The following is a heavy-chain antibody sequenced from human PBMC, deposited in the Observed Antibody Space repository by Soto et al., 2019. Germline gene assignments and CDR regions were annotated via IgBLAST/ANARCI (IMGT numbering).Heavy chain of an antibody. J-gene: IGHJ4*02. D-gene: IGHD3-10*01. CDR2: IYHSGST. Sequence: QLQLQESGSGLVKPSQTLSLTCAASGGSISSGGYHCSWIRPPPGKGLELVGYIYHSGSTYYNPSLTGRVTISVDRSKNQFSLKVSSVTAEDTAVYYCARVPGQWGQGTLVTVSS. CDR3: ARVPGQ. CDR1: GGSISSGGYH. V-gene: IGHV4-30-2*01.